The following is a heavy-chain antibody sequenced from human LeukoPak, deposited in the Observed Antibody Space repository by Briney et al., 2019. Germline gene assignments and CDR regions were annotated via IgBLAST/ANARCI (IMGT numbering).Heavy chain of an antibody. CDR1: GFSISNYW. D-gene: IGHD7-27*01. CDR2: IKDDGSDK. J-gene: IGHJ4*02. V-gene: IGHV3-7*01. CDR3: ARDQSSRPPGY. Sequence: GGSLRLSCAASGFSISNYWMSWVRQAPGKGLEWVANIKDDGSDKYYVDSVKGRFTISRDNAKNSLYLQMNSLRVEDTAVYYCARDQSSRPPGYWGQGTLVTVSS.